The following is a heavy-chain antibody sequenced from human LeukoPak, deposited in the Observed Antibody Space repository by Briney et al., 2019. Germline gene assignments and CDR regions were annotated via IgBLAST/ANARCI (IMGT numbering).Heavy chain of an antibody. CDR1: GYTFTSYY. CDR3: ARRGLLALGSSPRGNNWFDP. V-gene: IGHV1-46*01. Sequence: GASVKVSCKASGYTFTSYYMHWVRQAPGQGLEWMGIINPSGGSTSYAQKFQGRVTMTRDMSTSTVYMELSSLRSEDTAVYYCARRGLLALGSSPRGNNWFDPWGQGTLVTVSS. D-gene: IGHD6-13*01. J-gene: IGHJ5*02. CDR2: INPSGGST.